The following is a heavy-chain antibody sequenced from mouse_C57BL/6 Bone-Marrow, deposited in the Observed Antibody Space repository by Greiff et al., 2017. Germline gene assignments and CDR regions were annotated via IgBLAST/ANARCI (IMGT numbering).Heavy chain of an antibody. D-gene: IGHD1-1*01. J-gene: IGHJ4*01. CDR3: TRGYYGSVYYYEMDH. Sequence: EVKLMESGEGLVKPGGSLKLSCAASGFTFSSYAMSWVRQTPEKRLEWVAYISSGGGYIYYADTVQGRFPISRDNARNTLYLQMSSLKAEDTAMYYCTRGYYGSVYYYEMDHWGQGTSGTVFS. CDR1: GFTFSSYA. CDR2: ISSGGGYI. V-gene: IGHV5-9-1*02.